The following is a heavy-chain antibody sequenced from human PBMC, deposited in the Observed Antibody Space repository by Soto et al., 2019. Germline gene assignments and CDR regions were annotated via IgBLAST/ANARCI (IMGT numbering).Heavy chain of an antibody. CDR1: GDSLTNNHW. Sequence: QLQLRESGPGLVQPSGTLSLTCDVSGDSLTNNHWWSWVRQAPGKGLEWIGEIWHTGRPNYNPSLKSRVAISIDKSKNQFSLKLRSVTAAATAVYYCVRDSRTGCSTINCYMHWGQGTLVTVSS. J-gene: IGHJ4*02. CDR3: VRDSRTGCSTINCYMH. D-gene: IGHD2-15*01. CDR2: IWHTGRP. V-gene: IGHV4-4*02.